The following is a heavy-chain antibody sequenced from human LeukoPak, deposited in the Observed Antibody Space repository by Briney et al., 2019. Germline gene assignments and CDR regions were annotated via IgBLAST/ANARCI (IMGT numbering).Heavy chain of an antibody. CDR3: ARVPAGGGHTRYYDILTGYYTSGYFDY. J-gene: IGHJ4*02. D-gene: IGHD3-9*01. CDR1: GYTFTSYG. Sequence: GSSVKVSCKASGYTFTSYGISWVRQAPGQGLEWMGWISAYNGNTNYAQKLQGRVTMTTDTSTSTAYMELRSLRSDDTAVYYCARVPAGGGHTRYYDILTGYYTSGYFDYWGQGTLVTVSS. V-gene: IGHV1-18*01. CDR2: ISAYNGNT.